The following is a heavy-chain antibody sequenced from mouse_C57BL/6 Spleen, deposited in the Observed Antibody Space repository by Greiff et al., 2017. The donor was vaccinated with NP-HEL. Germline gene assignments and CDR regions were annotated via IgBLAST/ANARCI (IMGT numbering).Heavy chain of an antibody. CDR1: GFPFSDYG. Sequence: DVHLVASGGGLVKPGGSLKLSCAASGFPFSDYGMHWVRQAPEKGLEWVAYISSGSSTNYYADTVKGRFTISRDNAKNTLFLQMTSLRSEDTAMYYCARSGGSRYYAMDYWGQGTSVTVSS. CDR2: ISSGSSTN. CDR3: ARSGGSRYYAMDY. J-gene: IGHJ4*01. V-gene: IGHV5-17*01. D-gene: IGHD1-1*02.